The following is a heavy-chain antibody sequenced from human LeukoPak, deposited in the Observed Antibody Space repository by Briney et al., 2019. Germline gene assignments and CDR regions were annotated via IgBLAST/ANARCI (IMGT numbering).Heavy chain of an antibody. J-gene: IGHJ6*02. CDR1: GYTFTGYY. V-gene: IGHV1-2*06. CDR3: AREIRDCSSTSCYNYYGMDV. CDR2: INPNSGGT. D-gene: IGHD2-2*01. Sequence: ASVKVSCKASGYTFTGYYMHWVRQAPGQGLEWMGRINPNSGGTNYAQKFQGRVTMTRDTSISTAYMELSRLGSDDTAVYYCAREIRDCSSTSCYNYYGMDVWGQGTTVTVSS.